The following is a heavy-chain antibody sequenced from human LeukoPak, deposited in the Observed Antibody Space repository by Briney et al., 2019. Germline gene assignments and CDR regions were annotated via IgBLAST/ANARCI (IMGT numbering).Heavy chain of an antibody. J-gene: IGHJ4*02. V-gene: IGHV3-53*01. CDR2: IYSGGST. CDR3: ARDLAAAGSFDY. CDR1: GFTVSINY. D-gene: IGHD6-13*01. Sequence: GGSLRLSCAASGFTVSINYISWVRQAPGKGLEWVSVIYSGGSTYYADSVKGRLTISRDNSKNTLYLQMNSVRAEDTAVYYCARDLAAAGSFDYWGQGTLVTVSS.